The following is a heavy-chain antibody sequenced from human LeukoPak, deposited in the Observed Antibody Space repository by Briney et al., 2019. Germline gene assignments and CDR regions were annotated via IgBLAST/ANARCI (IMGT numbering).Heavy chain of an antibody. D-gene: IGHD4-11*01. Sequence: PGGSLRLSCAASKFTFSHYGMHWVRQAPGKGLEWVAVIWNDGSNQYYADSVKGRFTVSRDNSQNTLYLQMNSLRPEDTAVYYCAKDAQRGFDYSNSLENWGQGILVIVSS. CDR1: KFTFSHYG. V-gene: IGHV3-33*06. J-gene: IGHJ4*02. CDR3: AKDAQRGFDYSNSLEN. CDR2: IWNDGSNQ.